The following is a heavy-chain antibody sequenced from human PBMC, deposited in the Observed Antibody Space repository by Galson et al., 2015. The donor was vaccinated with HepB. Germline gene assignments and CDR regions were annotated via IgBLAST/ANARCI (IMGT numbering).Heavy chain of an antibody. D-gene: IGHD3-3*01. Sequence: SVKVSCKASGGTFSSYAISWVRQAPGQGLEWMGGIIPIFGTANYAQKFQGRVTITADESTSTAYMELSSLRSEDTAVYYCARDRKSRTIFGVVRTEHYYYGMDVWGQGTTVTVSS. CDR1: GGTFSSYA. V-gene: IGHV1-69*13. J-gene: IGHJ6*02. CDR2: IIPIFGTA. CDR3: ARDRKSRTIFGVVRTEHYYYGMDV.